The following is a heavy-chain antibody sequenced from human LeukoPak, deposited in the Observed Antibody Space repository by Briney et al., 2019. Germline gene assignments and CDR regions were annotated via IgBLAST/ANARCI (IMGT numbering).Heavy chain of an antibody. J-gene: IGHJ2*01. CDR1: GGSISSYY. CDR3: ARDWAPRRYCSGGSCYPWYFDL. CDR2: IYYSGST. Sequence: SETLSLTCTVSGGSISSYYWSWIRQPPGKGLEWIGYIYYSGSTNYNPSLKSRVTISVDTSKNQFSPKLSSVTAADTAVYYCARDWAPRRYCSGGSCYPWYFDLWGRGTLVTVSS. D-gene: IGHD2-15*01. V-gene: IGHV4-59*01.